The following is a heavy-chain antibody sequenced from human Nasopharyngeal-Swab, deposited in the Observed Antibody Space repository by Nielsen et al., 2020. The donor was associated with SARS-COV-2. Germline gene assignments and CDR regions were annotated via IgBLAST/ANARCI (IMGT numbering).Heavy chain of an antibody. D-gene: IGHD1-20*01. J-gene: IGHJ6*02. Sequence: GESLKISCAASGFTFSSYEMNWVRQAPGKGLEWVSYISSSGSTIYYADSVKGRFTISRDNAKNSLYLQMNSLRAEDTAVYYCARDFRSVNFYYYYYGMDVWGQGTTVTVSS. CDR2: ISSSGSTI. CDR1: GFTFSSYE. V-gene: IGHV3-48*03. CDR3: ARDFRSVNFYYYYYGMDV.